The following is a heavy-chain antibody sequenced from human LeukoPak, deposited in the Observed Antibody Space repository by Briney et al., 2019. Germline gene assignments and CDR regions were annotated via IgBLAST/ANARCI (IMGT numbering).Heavy chain of an antibody. CDR2: ISSSSSYI. CDR3: ARSGSSGWSLGFDP. CDR1: GFTFSSYS. Sequence: PGGSLRLSCAASGFTFSSYSMNWVRQAPGKGLEWVSSISSSSSYIYYADSVKGRFTISRDNAKNSLYLQMNSLRAEDTAVYYCARSGSSGWSLGFDPWGQGTLVTVSS. V-gene: IGHV3-21*01. J-gene: IGHJ5*02. D-gene: IGHD6-19*01.